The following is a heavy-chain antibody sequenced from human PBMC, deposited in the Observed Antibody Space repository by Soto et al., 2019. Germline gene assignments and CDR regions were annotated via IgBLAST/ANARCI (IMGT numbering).Heavy chain of an antibody. Sequence: QVQLVQSGAEVKKPGASVKVSCKASGYTFTSYGISWVRQAPGQGLEWMGWISAYNGNTNYAQKLQGRVTMTTATSTRTAYMERRSLRSDDTAVYYCAREVVRVAATRWFDPWAQGTLVTVSS. CDR1: GYTFTSYG. CDR3: AREVVRVAATRWFDP. CDR2: ISAYNGNT. D-gene: IGHD2-15*01. V-gene: IGHV1-18*01. J-gene: IGHJ5*02.